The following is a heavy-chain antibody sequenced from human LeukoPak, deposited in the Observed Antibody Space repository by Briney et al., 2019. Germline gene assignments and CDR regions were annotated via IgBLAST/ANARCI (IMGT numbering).Heavy chain of an antibody. V-gene: IGHV4-39*02. D-gene: IGHD6-19*01. Sequence: SETLSLTCTVSSDSISNSAYHWGWIRQPPGRGLEWIGSIYYSRGTYYNPSLKSRVTISVDTSKNQLSLKLSSVTAADTAVYYCARDVAGYEFDYWGQGTLVTVSS. CDR3: ARDVAGYEFDY. CDR1: SDSISNSAYH. CDR2: IYYSRGT. J-gene: IGHJ4*02.